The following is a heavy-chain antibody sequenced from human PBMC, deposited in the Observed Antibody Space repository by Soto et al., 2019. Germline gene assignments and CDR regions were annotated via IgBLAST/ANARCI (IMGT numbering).Heavy chain of an antibody. CDR3: ARDGVVAGYYYGMDV. CDR2: ISYDGNNK. CDR1: GFTFSSFA. Sequence: VQLVESGGGVVQPGRSLRLSCAASGFTFSSFAMHWVRQAPGKGLEWVAVISYDGNNKYYADSVKGRFTISRDNSKNTVYLQMNSLRPEDTAVYYCARDGVVAGYYYGMDVWGQGTTVTVSS. D-gene: IGHD3-22*01. J-gene: IGHJ6*02. V-gene: IGHV3-30-3*01.